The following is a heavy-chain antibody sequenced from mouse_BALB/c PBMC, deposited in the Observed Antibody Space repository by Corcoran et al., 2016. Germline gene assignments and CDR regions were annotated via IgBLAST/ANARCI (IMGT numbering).Heavy chain of an antibody. D-gene: IGHD2-14*01. Sequence: EVLLQQSGPELVKPGASAKIPCKASGYTFTDYNMDWVKQSHGKSLEWIGDINPNNGGTIYNQKFKGKATLTVDKSSSTAYMELRSLTSEDTAVYYCARYDYAMDYWGQGTSVTVSS. CDR3: ARYDYAMDY. J-gene: IGHJ4*01. V-gene: IGHV1-18*01. CDR1: GYTFTDYN. CDR2: INPNNGGT.